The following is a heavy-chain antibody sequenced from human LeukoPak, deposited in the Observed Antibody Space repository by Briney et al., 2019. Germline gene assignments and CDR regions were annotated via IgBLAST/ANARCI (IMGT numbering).Heavy chain of an antibody. CDR1: GGTFSSYA. J-gene: IGHJ6*02. Sequence: ASVKVSCKASGGTFSSYAISWVRQAPGQGLEWMGRIIPILGIANYAQKFQGRVTITAGKSTSTAYMELSSLRSEDTAVYYCARDLMGMTTVITNGMDVWGQGTTVTVSS. CDR3: ARDLMGMTTVITNGMDV. D-gene: IGHD4-11*01. CDR2: IIPILGIA. V-gene: IGHV1-69*04.